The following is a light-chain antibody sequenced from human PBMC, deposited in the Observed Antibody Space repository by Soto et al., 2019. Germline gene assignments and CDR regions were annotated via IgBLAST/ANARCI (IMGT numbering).Light chain of an antibody. Sequence: LVLTQSPGTLSLSPGERATLSCRASRSVTSNYLAWYQQRPGQGPRLLIYGASNKATGIPDRFGGSGSGTDFTLTVSRLEPEDFAVYYCQNQDTFGQGTKLEIK. CDR3: QNQDT. J-gene: IGKJ2*01. CDR2: GAS. CDR1: RSVTSNY. V-gene: IGKV3-20*01.